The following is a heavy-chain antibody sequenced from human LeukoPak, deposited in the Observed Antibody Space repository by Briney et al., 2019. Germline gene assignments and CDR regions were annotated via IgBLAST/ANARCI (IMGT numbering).Heavy chain of an antibody. CDR3: ARDRSRAPHCTSTSCPPFPQYYFDY. J-gene: IGHJ4*02. V-gene: IGHV4-59*01. Sequence: SESLSLTCTVSGGSISNYYWSWIRQPPGKGLVWIGYIYSSGSTNYNPSLKSRVTISVDTSKNQFSLKLDSVTAADTAVYYCARDRSRAPHCTSTSCPPFPQYYFDYWGQGTLVTVSS. CDR1: GGSISNYY. CDR2: IYSSGST. D-gene: IGHD2-2*01.